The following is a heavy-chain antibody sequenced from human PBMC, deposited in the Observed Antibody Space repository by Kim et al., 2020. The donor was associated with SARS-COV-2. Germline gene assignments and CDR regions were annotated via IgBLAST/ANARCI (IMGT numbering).Heavy chain of an antibody. V-gene: IGHV1-3*01. D-gene: IGHD4-17*01. CDR3: ARDSRYYGFWFDP. J-gene: IGHJ5*02. Sequence: SQKFQGRVTITRDTSASTAYMELSSLRSEDTAVYYCARDSRYYGFWFDPWGQGTLVTVSS.